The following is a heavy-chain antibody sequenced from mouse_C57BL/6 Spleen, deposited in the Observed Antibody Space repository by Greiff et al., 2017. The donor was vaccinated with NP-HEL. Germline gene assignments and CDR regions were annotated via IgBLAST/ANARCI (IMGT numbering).Heavy chain of an antibody. J-gene: IGHJ1*03. CDR3: TTRSIEGYCGV. CDR2: IYPSDSET. CDR1: GYTFTSYW. D-gene: IGHD2-12*01. V-gene: IGHV1-61*01. Sequence: VQLQQPGAELVRPGSSVKLSCKASGYTFTSYWMDWVKQRPGQGLEWIGNIYPSDSETHYNQKFKDKATLTVDKSSSTAYMQLSSLTSEDSAVFYCTTRSIEGYCGVWGTGTAVTVSS.